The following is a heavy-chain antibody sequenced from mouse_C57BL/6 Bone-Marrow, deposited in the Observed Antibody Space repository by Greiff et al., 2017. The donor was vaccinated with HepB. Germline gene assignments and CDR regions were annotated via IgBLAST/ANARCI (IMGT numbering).Heavy chain of an antibody. V-gene: IGHV1-66*01. CDR3: EDDGDA. Sequence: VQLQQSGPDLVKPGASVKISCKASGYTFTSYCIHWVKQRPGQGLEWLGGIYPGGGNTKYNEKFKGKATLTADTSSITAYKQLSSLTSEDSAVCYCEDDGDAWGQGTTLTVSS. CDR1: GYTFTSYC. CDR2: IYPGGGNT. J-gene: IGHJ2*01. D-gene: IGHD1-1*01.